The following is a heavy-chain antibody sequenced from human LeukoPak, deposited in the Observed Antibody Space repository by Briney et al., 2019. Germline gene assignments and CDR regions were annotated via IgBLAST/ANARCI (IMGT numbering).Heavy chain of an antibody. CDR1: GYTFTSYD. V-gene: IGHV1-18*01. Sequence: ASVKVSCKASGYTFTSYDINWVRQAPGQGLEWMGWISAYNGNTNYAQKLQGRVTMTTDTSTSTAYMELRGLRSDDTAVYYCARVGTYYYDSSDQGAFDIWGQGTMVTVSS. D-gene: IGHD3-22*01. J-gene: IGHJ3*02. CDR3: ARVGTYYYDSSDQGAFDI. CDR2: ISAYNGNT.